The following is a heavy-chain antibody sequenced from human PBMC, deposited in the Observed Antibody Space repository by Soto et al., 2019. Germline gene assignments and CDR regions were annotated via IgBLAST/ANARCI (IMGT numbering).Heavy chain of an antibody. V-gene: IGHV3-9*01. Sequence: EVQLVESGGGLVQPGRSLRLSCAASGFTFDDYAMHWVRQAPGKGLEWVSGISWNSGSIGYADSVKGRFTISRDNAKNSLYLHMNSLRAEDTALYYCAKAMITFGGVIGDFDLWGRGTLVTVSS. CDR3: AKAMITFGGVIGDFDL. J-gene: IGHJ2*01. D-gene: IGHD3-16*02. CDR1: GFTFDDYA. CDR2: ISWNSGSI.